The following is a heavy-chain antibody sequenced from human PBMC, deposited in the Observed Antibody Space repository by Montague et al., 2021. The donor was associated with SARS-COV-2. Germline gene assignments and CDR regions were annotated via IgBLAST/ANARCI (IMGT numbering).Heavy chain of an antibody. V-gene: IGHV3-48*03. CDR3: ARDRDWDDWCGMDV. CDR1: GSIFSSYE. J-gene: IGHJ6*02. D-gene: IGHD2-21*01. CDR2: ISSSGGGSTK. Sequence: SRRLSFSASGSIFSSYEMNWVRQAPGKGLEWISYISSSGGGSTKHYTDSVKGRFTISRDNAKNSLYLQMNSLRVEDTAIYYCARDRDWDDWCGMDVWGQGTTVTVSS.